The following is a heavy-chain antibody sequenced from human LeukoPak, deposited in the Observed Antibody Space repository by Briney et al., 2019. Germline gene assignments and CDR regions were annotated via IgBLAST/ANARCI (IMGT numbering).Heavy chain of an antibody. V-gene: IGHV4-4*02. Sequence: SETLSLTCAVSGGSINSDYWWTWVRQSPGKGLEWIGEIYHTGSVNYNLSLESRVTISRDRSKNQFSLMLRSVTAADTAVYYCARHDDFLSAYNYWGQEILVTVSS. D-gene: IGHD3-3*01. CDR1: GGSINSDYW. CDR3: ARHDDFLSAYNY. CDR2: IYHTGSV. J-gene: IGHJ4*02.